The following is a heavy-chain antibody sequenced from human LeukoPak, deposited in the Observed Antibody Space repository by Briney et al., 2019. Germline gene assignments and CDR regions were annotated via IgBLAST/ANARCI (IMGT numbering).Heavy chain of an antibody. D-gene: IGHD2-2*02. CDR2: INSSGGST. V-gene: IGHV1-46*01. J-gene: IGHJ4*02. Sequence: ASVKVSCKASGYTFTSYYMHWVRQAPGQGLEWMGIINSSGGSTSYAQKFQGRVTMTRDTSTSTVYMELSSLRSEDTAVYYCHVSWGIVVVPAAIGVGLGDYWGQGTLVTVSS. CDR3: HVSWGIVVVPAAIGVGLGDY. CDR1: GYTFTSYY.